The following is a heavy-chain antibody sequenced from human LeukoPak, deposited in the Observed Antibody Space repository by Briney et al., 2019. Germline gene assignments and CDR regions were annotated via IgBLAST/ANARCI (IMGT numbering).Heavy chain of an antibody. CDR1: GGSISSGGYD. V-gene: IGHV4-31*03. J-gene: IGHJ6*02. D-gene: IGHD6-13*01. CDR2: IYYSGST. CDR3: ASRRSSSWYYYYYGMDV. Sequence: PSQTLSLTCTVSGGSISSGGYDWSWIRQHPGKGLEWIGYIYYSGSTYYNPSLKSRVTISVDTSKNQFSLKLSSVTAADTAVYYCASRRSSSWYYYYYGMDVWGQGTTVTVSS.